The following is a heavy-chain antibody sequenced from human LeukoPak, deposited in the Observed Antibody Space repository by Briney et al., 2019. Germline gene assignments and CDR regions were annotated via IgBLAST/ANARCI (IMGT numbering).Heavy chain of an antibody. V-gene: IGHV5-51*01. CDR2: IYPGVSDT. Sequence: GESLKISCKGSGYNFTSFWIGWVRQMPGKGLEWMGIIYPGVSDTRYSPSFQGRVTISADKSISTAYLQWSSLKASDTAMYYCARSVSGSYPTFDYWGQGALVTVSS. CDR3: ARSVSGSYPTFDY. CDR1: GYNFTSFW. D-gene: IGHD1-26*01. J-gene: IGHJ4*02.